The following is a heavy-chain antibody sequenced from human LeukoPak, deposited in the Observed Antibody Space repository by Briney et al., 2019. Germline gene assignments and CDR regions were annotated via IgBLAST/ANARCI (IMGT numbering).Heavy chain of an antibody. V-gene: IGHV3-53*01. D-gene: IGHD3-16*01. J-gene: IGHJ3*02. CDR3: YGIHLGDSFDI. Sequence: PGGSLRLSCAASGFIVSRNYMGWVRQAPGKGLEWVSALSSKYETYYADSVKGGFTISRDNSENTLSLQMNALRAEDTPLYYCYGIHLGDSFDIWGRGTMVIVFS. CDR2: LSSKYET. CDR1: GFIVSRNY.